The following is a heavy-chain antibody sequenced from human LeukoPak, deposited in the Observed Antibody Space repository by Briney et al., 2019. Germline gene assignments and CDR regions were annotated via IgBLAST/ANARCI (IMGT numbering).Heavy chain of an antibody. V-gene: IGHV3-30*04. Sequence: GGSLRLSCAASGFTFSSYAMHWVRQAPGKGLEWVAVISYDGSNKYYADSVKGRFTISRDNSKNTLYLQMNSLIAEDTAVYYCARDQIHSSTSCLDYWGQGTLVTVSS. CDR2: ISYDGSNK. D-gene: IGHD2-2*01. CDR3: ARDQIHSSTSCLDY. CDR1: GFTFSSYA. J-gene: IGHJ4*02.